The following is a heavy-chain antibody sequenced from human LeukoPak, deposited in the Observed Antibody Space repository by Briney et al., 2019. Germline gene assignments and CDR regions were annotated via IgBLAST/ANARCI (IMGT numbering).Heavy chain of an antibody. D-gene: IGHD5-24*01. CDR3: ARIRDGYNDAYDI. V-gene: IGHV1-46*01. Sequence: ASVKVSCKASGYTFTSYYMHWVRQAPGQGLEWMGIINPSGGSTSYAQKFQGRVTMTRDMSTSTVYMELSSMRSEDTAIYYCARIRDGYNDAYDIWGQGTVVTVPS. CDR1: GYTFTSYY. CDR2: INPSGGST. J-gene: IGHJ3*02.